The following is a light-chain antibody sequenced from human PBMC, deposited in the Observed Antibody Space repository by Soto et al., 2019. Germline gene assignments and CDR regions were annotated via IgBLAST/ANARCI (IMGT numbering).Light chain of an antibody. CDR3: SSFISSSTRS. V-gene: IGLV2-14*01. CDR2: EVS. J-gene: IGLJ2*01. CDR1: SSDVGGYNY. Sequence: QSVLTQPASVSGSTGQSITISCTGTSSDVGGYNYVSWYQQHPGKAPKLMIYEVSNRPSGVSNRFSGSKSGNTASLTISGLQAEDAADYYCSSFISSSTRSFSGGTKLNIL.